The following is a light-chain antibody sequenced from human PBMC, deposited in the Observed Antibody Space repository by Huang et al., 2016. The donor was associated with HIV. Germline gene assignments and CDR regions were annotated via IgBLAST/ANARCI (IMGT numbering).Light chain of an antibody. CDR3: QQYNNWPPMT. Sequence: EIVMTQSPATLSVSPGERATLSCRASQSISSDLAWYQQKPGQAPRLLIYGASTRATGIPARFSGSGSGTECTLTISGLQSEDFAVYYCQQYNNWPPMTFGQGTKVEIK. CDR2: GAS. CDR1: QSISSD. V-gene: IGKV3-15*01. J-gene: IGKJ1*01.